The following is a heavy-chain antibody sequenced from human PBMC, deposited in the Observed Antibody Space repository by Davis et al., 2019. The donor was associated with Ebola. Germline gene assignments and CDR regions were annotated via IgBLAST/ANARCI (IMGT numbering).Heavy chain of an antibody. CDR2: INPNDGRT. CDR1: GYTFTNYY. Sequence: AASVKVSCKASGYTFTNYYMHWVRQAPGQGLEWMGMINPNDGRTIYAQKFQGRVTVTRDTSISTAFMELSSLRSEDTAVYYCSSEYGDYWGQGTLVTVSS. J-gene: IGHJ4*02. D-gene: IGHD2/OR15-2a*01. V-gene: IGHV1-46*01. CDR3: SSEYGDY.